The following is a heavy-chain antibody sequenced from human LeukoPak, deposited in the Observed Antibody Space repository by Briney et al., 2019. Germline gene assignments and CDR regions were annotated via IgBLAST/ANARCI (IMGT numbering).Heavy chain of an antibody. J-gene: IGHJ4*02. CDR1: GFSFSDYS. CDR2: IWNDGSNK. D-gene: IGHD5-12*01. Sequence: GGSLRLSCAASGFSFSDYSMPWVRQTPGKGLEWVALIWNDGSNKYYADSVKGRFTISRDNSKNTLYLQMNSLRAEDTAVYYCAKVISTTGDGYNYWGQGTLVTVSS. CDR3: AKVISTTGDGYNY. V-gene: IGHV3-33*06.